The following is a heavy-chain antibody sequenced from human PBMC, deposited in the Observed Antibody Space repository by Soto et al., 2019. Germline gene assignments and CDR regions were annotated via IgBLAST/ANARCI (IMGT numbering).Heavy chain of an antibody. D-gene: IGHD6-13*01. Sequence: EVQLVESGGGLVQPGGSLRLSCAASGFTFSSYAMHWVRQAPGKGLEYVSAISSNGGSTYYANSVKGRFTISRDNSKNTLYRQMGSLRAEDMAVYYCARQSYSSYYFAYWGQGTLVTVSS. CDR2: ISSNGGST. J-gene: IGHJ4*02. V-gene: IGHV3-64*01. CDR1: GFTFSSYA. CDR3: ARQSYSSYYFAY.